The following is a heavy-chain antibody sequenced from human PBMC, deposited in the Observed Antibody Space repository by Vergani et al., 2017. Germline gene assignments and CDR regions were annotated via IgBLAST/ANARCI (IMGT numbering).Heavy chain of an antibody. J-gene: IGHJ5*02. CDR2: LSTTGGA. Sequence: QVKLQESGPGLVKPSETLSLTCTVSGASVNSYYWSWIRQPPGKGREWIGSLSTTGGATHASHNPSLKSRVSISVDTSKSQFSLRLTSVTAADSAIYYCAGDTHSWQRADRWGQGLLVSVSS. V-gene: IGHV4-59*02. CDR3: AGDTHSWQRADR. CDR1: GASVNSYY. D-gene: IGHD6-13*01.